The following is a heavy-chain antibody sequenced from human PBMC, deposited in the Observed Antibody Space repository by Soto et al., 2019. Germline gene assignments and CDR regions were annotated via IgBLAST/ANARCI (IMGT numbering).Heavy chain of an antibody. CDR2: IWYDGSNK. CDR3: ARDEPPERDCSGGSCYSSFYYYGMDV. V-gene: IGHV3-33*01. D-gene: IGHD2-15*01. Sequence: GGSLRLSCAASGFTFSSYGMHWVRQAPGKGLEWVAVIWYDGSNKYYADSVKGRFTISRDNSKNTLYLQMNSLRAEDTAVYYCARDEPPERDCSGGSCYSSFYYYGMDVWGQGTTVTVSS. J-gene: IGHJ6*02. CDR1: GFTFSSYG.